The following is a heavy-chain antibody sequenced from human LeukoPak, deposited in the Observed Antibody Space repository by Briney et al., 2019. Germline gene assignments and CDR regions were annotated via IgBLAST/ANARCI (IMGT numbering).Heavy chain of an antibody. D-gene: IGHD3-3*01. V-gene: IGHV4-59*01. CDR1: GGCISSYY. CDR2: IYYSGST. CDR3: ARDTGLFWRGYPLGWFDP. J-gene: IGHJ5*02. Sequence: SESLSLTCTVSGGCISSYYWSWIRQPPGKGLEWIWYIYYSGSTTYNPSLKSRVTISSGTSTNKLPQKLMTVTAADNAVYYCARDTGLFWRGYPLGWFDPWGQGTLVTVSS.